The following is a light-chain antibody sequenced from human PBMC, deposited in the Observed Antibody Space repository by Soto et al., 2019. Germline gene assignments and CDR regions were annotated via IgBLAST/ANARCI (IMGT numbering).Light chain of an antibody. CDR3: QQTDGFPQT. J-gene: IGKJ1*01. CDR1: QAISTW. CDR2: TAS. V-gene: IGKV1-12*01. Sequence: DLQMTQSPCSVSASVGDRVTISCRASQAISTWLAWYQQSPGKAPKLLIYTASSLQTGVPSRFSGSGSGTDFTLTVSSLQPEDFATYYCQQTDGFPQTFGQGTKVEIK.